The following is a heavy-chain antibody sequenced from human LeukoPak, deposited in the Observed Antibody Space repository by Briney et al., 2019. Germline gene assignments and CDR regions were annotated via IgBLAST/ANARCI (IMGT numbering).Heavy chain of an antibody. CDR2: INPDSGGT. J-gene: IGHJ4*02. CDR1: AYTFTGNY. CDR3: ARRPEDGYNYIDY. V-gene: IGHV1-2*02. Sequence: ASVKLSCNASAYTFTGNYMPWGRQAPGQPLEWMGWINPDSGGTNYAQIFQGRVTMTRVTSISTAYMELTSLRSDARILYYCARRPEDGYNYIDYWGQGTLVTVSS. D-gene: IGHD5-24*01.